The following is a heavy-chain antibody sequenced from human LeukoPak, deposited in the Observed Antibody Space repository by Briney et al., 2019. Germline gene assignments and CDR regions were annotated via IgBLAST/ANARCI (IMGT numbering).Heavy chain of an antibody. CDR3: ARQNYDSSGYYWKITSFDY. J-gene: IGHJ4*02. CDR2: INHSGST. CDR1: GGSFSGYY. D-gene: IGHD3-22*01. Sequence: SETPSLTCAVYGGSFSGYYWSWIRQPPGKGLEWIGEINHSGSTNYNPSLKSRVTISVDTSKNQFSLKLSSVTAADTAVYYCARQNYDSSGYYWKITSFDYWGQGTLVTVSS. V-gene: IGHV4-34*01.